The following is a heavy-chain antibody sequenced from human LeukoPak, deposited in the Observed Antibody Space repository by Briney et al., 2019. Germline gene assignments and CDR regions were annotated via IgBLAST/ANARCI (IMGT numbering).Heavy chain of an antibody. CDR3: AKDRFEQAVAIDY. V-gene: IGHV3-30*02. Sequence: GRSLRLSCAASGFTFSSYGMHWVRQAPGKGLEWVAFIRYDGSNKYYADSVKGRFTISRDNSKNTLYLQMNSLRAEDTAVYYCAKDRFEQAVAIDYWGQGTLVTVSS. CDR1: GFTFSSYG. D-gene: IGHD5-12*01. J-gene: IGHJ4*02. CDR2: IRYDGSNK.